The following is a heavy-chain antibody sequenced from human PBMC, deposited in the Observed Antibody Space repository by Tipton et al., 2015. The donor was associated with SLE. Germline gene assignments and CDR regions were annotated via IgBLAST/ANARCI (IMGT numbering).Heavy chain of an antibody. CDR2: MYFSGNT. CDR1: GGSISSYF. Sequence: TLSLTCTVSGGSISSYFWSWIRQPPGKGLEWIGSMYFSGNTYYNPFLRSRVTISADTSKNQFSLKLTSVTAADTAVYYCARATDWNLSPDVWGKGTTVTVSS. CDR3: ARATDWNLSPDV. D-gene: IGHD1-7*01. V-gene: IGHV4-59*12. J-gene: IGHJ6*04.